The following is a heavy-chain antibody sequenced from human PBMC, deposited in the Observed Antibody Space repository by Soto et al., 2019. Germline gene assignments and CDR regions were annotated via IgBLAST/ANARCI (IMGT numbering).Heavy chain of an antibody. CDR2: IYYSGST. J-gene: IGHJ5*02. V-gene: IGHV4-39*01. Sequence: PSETLSLTCTVSGGSISSSSYYWGWIRQPPGKGLEWIGCIYYSGSTYYNPSLKSRVTISVDTSKNQFSLKLSSVTAADTAVYYCAPIWFGEFRNWFDPWGQGTLVTVSS. D-gene: IGHD3-10*01. CDR1: GGSISSSSYY. CDR3: APIWFGEFRNWFDP.